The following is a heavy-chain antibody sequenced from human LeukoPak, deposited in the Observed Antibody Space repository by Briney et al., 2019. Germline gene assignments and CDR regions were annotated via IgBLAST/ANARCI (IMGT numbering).Heavy chain of an antibody. V-gene: IGHV3-48*01. CDR1: GFTVSSNY. CDR2: IDISSSST. CDR3: ARGPPLFDP. Sequence: QSGGSLRLSCAASGFTVSSNYMSWVRQAPGKGLEWISYIDISSSSTYYADSVKGRFTISRDNVKNSLYLQMSSLRAEDTALYYCARGPPLFDPWGQGTLVTVSS. J-gene: IGHJ5*02.